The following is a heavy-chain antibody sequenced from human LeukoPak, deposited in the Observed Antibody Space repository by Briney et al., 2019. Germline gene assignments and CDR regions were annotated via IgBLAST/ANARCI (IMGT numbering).Heavy chain of an antibody. Sequence: SETLSLTCIVSGGSISSSSYYWGWIRQPPGKGLEWIGSIYYSGSTYYNPSLKSRVTISVDTSKNQFSLKLSSVTAADTAVYYCATTPTYYYGSGSHDYWGQGTLVTVSS. V-gene: IGHV4-39*01. CDR1: GGSISSSSYY. D-gene: IGHD3-10*01. CDR3: ATTPTYYYGSGSHDY. CDR2: IYYSGST. J-gene: IGHJ4*02.